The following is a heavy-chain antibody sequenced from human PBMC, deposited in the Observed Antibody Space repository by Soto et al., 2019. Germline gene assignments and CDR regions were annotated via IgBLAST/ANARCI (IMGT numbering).Heavy chain of an antibody. D-gene: IGHD3-16*01. CDR1: GVTAKTNN. Sequence: EVQLVESGGGLIQPGGSLRLPWAPPGVTAKTNNMSWVGRSPGKGLEWVSLFESGGSIYYADSVKGRFTISRDIFKNTLSLQMNSLRVEDTAVYYCASTTVWKNAFEIWGQGTLVTVSS. CDR3: ASTTVWKNAFEI. V-gene: IGHV3-53*01. J-gene: IGHJ3*02. CDR2: FESGGSI.